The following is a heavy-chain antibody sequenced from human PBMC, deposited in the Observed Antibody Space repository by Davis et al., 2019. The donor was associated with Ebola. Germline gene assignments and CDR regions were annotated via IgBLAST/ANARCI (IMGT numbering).Heavy chain of an antibody. CDR3: ARGRRYVGDSIDY. CDR2: ISGSGGST. V-gene: IGHV3-23*01. CDR1: GFTFSSYA. J-gene: IGHJ4*02. Sequence: GESLKISCAASGFTFSSYAMSWVRQAPGKGLEWVSAISGSGGSTYYADSVKGRFTISRDNSKNTLYLQMNSLRAEDTAVYYCARGRRYVGDSIDYWGQGTLVTVSS. D-gene: IGHD2-21*01.